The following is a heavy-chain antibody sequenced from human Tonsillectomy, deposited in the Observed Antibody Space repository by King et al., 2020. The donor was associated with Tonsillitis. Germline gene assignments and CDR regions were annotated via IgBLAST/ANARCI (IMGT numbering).Heavy chain of an antibody. Sequence: VHLVESGGALVQPGRSLRLSCVASGFTFDDYGMHWVRQAPGKGLEWVSGINWNSNSIGYADSVKGRFTISRDNAKNSLYLQMNSLRAEDTALYYCAKAIVGATGAFDSWGQGTLVTVSS. J-gene: IGHJ4*02. CDR3: AKAIVGATGAFDS. D-gene: IGHD1-26*01. CDR1: GFTFDDYG. V-gene: IGHV3-9*01. CDR2: INWNSNSI.